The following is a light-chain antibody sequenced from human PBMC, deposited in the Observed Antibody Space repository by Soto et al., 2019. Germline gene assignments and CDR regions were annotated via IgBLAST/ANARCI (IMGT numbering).Light chain of an antibody. J-gene: IGKJ1*01. CDR1: QSISSSY. Sequence: DIVLTQSPGTLSLSPGERATLSCRASQSISSSYLAWYQQKPGQAPRLVIYGASSRATGIPGRFSGSGSGTDFTLTISRLEPEDSAVYYCQPYGRSVWTFGQGTKV. V-gene: IGKV3-20*01. CDR2: GAS. CDR3: QPYGRSVWT.